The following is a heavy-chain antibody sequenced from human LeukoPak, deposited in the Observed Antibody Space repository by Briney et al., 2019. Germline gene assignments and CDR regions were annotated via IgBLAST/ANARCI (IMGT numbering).Heavy chain of an antibody. CDR2: MSYDGSNK. D-gene: IGHD3-10*01. CDR1: GFTFSSYA. J-gene: IGHJ5*02. V-gene: IGHV3-30*04. Sequence: GGSLRLSCAASGFTFSSYAMHWVRQAPGKGLEWVAVMSYDGSNKYYADSVKGRFTISRDNSKNTLYLQMNSLRAEDTAVYYCARDRDRFGELLWGWFDPWGQGTLVTVSS. CDR3: ARDRDRFGELLWGWFDP.